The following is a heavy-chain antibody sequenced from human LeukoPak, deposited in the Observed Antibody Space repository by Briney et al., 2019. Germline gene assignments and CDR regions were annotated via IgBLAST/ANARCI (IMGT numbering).Heavy chain of an antibody. J-gene: IGHJ4*02. CDR3: AGHHPRNTVDF. Sequence: SETLSLTCTVSGGSISSYYWSWIRQPPGKGLEWIAYISDIGSINYNPSLKSRVTISLDTSKNQFSLKRSSVTAADTAVYYCAGHHPRNTVDFWGQGTLVTVSS. CDR1: GGSISSYY. CDR2: ISDIGSI. V-gene: IGHV4-59*08. D-gene: IGHD2-8*02.